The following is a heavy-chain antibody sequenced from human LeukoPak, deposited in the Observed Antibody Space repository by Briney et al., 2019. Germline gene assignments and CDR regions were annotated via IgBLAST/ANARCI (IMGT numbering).Heavy chain of an antibody. V-gene: IGHV4-30-4*01. CDR3: ARNYYASGSALFDY. D-gene: IGHD3-10*01. J-gene: IGHJ4*02. CDR2: IYYSGST. CDR1: GGSISSGDYY. Sequence: SETLSLTCTVSGGSISSGDYYWSWIRQPPGKGLEWIGYIYYSGSTYYNPSLKSRVTISVDTSKNQFSLKLSSVTAADTAVYYCARNYYASGSALFDYWGQGTLVTVSS.